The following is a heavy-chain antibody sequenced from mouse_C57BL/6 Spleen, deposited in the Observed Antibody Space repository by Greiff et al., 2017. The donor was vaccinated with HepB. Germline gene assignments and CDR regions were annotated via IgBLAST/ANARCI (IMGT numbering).Heavy chain of an antibody. V-gene: IGHV10-3*01. CDR3: VRVPYYGSILYYAMYY. Sequence: GGGLVQPKGSLKLSCAASGFTFNTYAMHWVRQAPGKGLEWVARIRSKSSNYATYYADSVKDRFTISRDDSQSMLYLQMNNLKTEDTAMYYCVRVPYYGSILYYAMYYWGQGTSVTVSS. CDR1: GFTFNTYA. J-gene: IGHJ4*01. CDR2: IRSKSSNYAT. D-gene: IGHD1-1*01.